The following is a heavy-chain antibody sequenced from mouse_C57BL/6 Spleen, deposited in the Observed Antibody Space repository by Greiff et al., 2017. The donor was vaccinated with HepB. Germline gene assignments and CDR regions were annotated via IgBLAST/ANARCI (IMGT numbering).Heavy chain of an antibody. CDR2: IWSGGST. D-gene: IGHD1-1*01. V-gene: IGHV2-2*01. Sequence: QVQLKESGPGLVQPSQSLSITCTVSGFSLTSYGVHWVRQSPGKGLEWLGVIWSGGSTDYNAAFISRLSISKDNSKSQVFFKMNSLQADDTAIYYGASQYYGSADWYFDVWGTGTTVTVSS. CDR3: ASQYYGSADWYFDV. CDR1: GFSLTSYG. J-gene: IGHJ1*03.